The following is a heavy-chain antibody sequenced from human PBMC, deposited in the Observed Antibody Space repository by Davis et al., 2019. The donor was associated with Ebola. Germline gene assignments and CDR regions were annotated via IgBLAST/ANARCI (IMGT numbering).Heavy chain of an antibody. V-gene: IGHV3-23*01. Sequence: PGGSLRLSCVASGLSFSTSGMHWVRQGPGKGLEWVSGICGPGGTTYYADSVKGRFTISRDNSKNKVYLQMDSLRADDTAVYFCAKDQYDGRDPTGPADNWGQGTRVTVSS. CDR1: GLSFSTSG. J-gene: IGHJ4*02. CDR3: AKDQYDGRDPTGPADN. CDR2: ICGPGGTT. D-gene: IGHD3-16*01.